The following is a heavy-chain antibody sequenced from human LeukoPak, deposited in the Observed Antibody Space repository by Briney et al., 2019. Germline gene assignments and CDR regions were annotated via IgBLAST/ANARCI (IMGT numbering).Heavy chain of an antibody. CDR3: ARFPDCSGGSCSKGGFDY. CDR2: INPNSGGT. CDR1: GYTFTCYY. Sequence: ASVKVSCKASGYTFTCYYMHWVRQAPGQGLEWMGWINPNSGGTNYAQKFQGRVTMTRDTSISTAYMELSRLRSDHTAVYYCARFPDCSGGSCSKGGFDYWGQGTLVTVSS. D-gene: IGHD2-15*01. J-gene: IGHJ4*02. V-gene: IGHV1-2*02.